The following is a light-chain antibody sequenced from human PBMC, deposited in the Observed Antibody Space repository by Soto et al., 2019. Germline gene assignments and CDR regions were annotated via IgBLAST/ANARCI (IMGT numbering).Light chain of an antibody. Sequence: DNQLTQSPSFLSASVGDRVTITCRASQDISSSLAWYQQKPGKAPELLIYGASPLQSGVPSRFGGSGSGTEFTLTISSLQPGDFATYYCQQLNTYPLTFGGGTKVEIK. J-gene: IGKJ4*01. V-gene: IGKV1-9*01. CDR3: QQLNTYPLT. CDR2: GAS. CDR1: QDISSS.